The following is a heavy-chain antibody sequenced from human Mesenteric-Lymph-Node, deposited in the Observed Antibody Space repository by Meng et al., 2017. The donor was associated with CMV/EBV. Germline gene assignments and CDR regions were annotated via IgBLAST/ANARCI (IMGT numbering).Heavy chain of an antibody. V-gene: IGHV3-74*01. CDR2: INRDGSST. Sequence: GGSLRLSCAASGFTFNNFAMSWVRQAPGKGLVWVSRINRDGSSTNYADSVKGRFTISRDNAKNTLYLQMNSLRAEDTAVYYCARLSPSGHYNFDYWGQGTLVTVSS. CDR1: GFTFNNFA. J-gene: IGHJ4*02. CDR3: ARLSPSGHYNFDY. D-gene: IGHD3-3*01.